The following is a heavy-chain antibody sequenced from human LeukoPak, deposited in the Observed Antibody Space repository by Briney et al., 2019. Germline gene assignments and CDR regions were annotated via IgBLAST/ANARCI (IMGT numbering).Heavy chain of an antibody. CDR1: GFSFRSSW. CDR3: ARGRGYTGSPVDY. Sequence: GGSLILSCAASGFSFRSSWMHWVRQVPGKGLVWVSRINTDGTTTTYADSVKGRFTISRDNAKNTLYLQMNSLRAEDTAVFYCARGRGYTGSPVDYWGQGTLVTVSS. V-gene: IGHV3-74*01. J-gene: IGHJ4*02. D-gene: IGHD1-26*01. CDR2: INTDGTTT.